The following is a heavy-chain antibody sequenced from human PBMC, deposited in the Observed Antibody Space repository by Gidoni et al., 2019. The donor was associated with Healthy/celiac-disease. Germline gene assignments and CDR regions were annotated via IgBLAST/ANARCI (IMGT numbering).Heavy chain of an antibody. V-gene: IGHV4-39*01. CDR3: ERLKSTCGYDFDY. D-gene: IGHD5-12*01. CDR2: IYYIGST. Sequence: QLQLQESGPGLVKPSETLSLTCTVSGGSISSSSYYWGWIRQPPGKGLEWIGSIYYIGSTYYNPSLKGRVTISIDTSKNQFSLKLSSVTAANTAVYYCERLKSTCGYDFDYWGQGTLVTVSS. CDR1: GGSISSSSYY. J-gene: IGHJ4*02.